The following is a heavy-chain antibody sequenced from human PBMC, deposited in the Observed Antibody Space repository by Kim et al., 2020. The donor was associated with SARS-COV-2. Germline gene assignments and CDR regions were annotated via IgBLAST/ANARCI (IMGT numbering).Heavy chain of an antibody. CDR3: AKSQASYFNDALDV. D-gene: IGHD3-10*01. CDR2: IKGGGGNK. Sequence: GGSLRLSCAASGFTFSNYLLNWVRQAPGKGLEWVSAIKGGGGNKFYADSVKGRFTISRDNPKNTLYLQMNSLRAEDTAIYYCAKSQASYFNDALDVWGGGTMVTVSS. CDR1: GFTFSNYL. J-gene: IGHJ3*01. V-gene: IGHV3-23*01.